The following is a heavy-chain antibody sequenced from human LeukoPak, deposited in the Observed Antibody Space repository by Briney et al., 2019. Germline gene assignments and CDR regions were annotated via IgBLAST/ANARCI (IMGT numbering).Heavy chain of an antibody. CDR3: AKGTQNTAMTKCYFDY. CDR2: ISGSGGST. D-gene: IGHD5-18*01. CDR1: GFTFSSYA. V-gene: IGHV3-23*01. J-gene: IGHJ4*02. Sequence: PGGSLRLSCAASGFTFSSYAMSWVRQAPGKGLEWVSAISGSGGSTYYADSVKGRFTISRDNSKNTLYLQMNSLRAEDTAVYYCAKGTQNTAMTKCYFDYWGQGTLVTVSS.